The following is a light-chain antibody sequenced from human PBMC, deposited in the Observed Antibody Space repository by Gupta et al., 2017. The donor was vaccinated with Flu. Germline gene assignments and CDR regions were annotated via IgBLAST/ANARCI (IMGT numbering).Light chain of an antibody. CDR2: KTS. CDR1: QNINNW. Sequence: VGDRVTITCRASQNINNWLSWYQQKPGKAPKLLIYKTSILESGVPSRFSGSGFGTEFTLTISRLQPDDFATYYCQEYSGYWAFGQGTKVEIK. J-gene: IGKJ1*01. V-gene: IGKV1-5*03. CDR3: QEYSGYWA.